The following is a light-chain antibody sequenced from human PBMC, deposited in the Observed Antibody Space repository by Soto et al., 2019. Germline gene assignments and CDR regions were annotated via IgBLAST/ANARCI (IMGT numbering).Light chain of an antibody. Sequence: EIVLTQSPGTLSLSPGETATLSCRASQRVSANYLAWYQHKPGQAPRLLIYDASTRATGTPDRFSGTGSGTDFTLTIRRLEPEDFALYYCQQYGDSRQVTFGGGTKVDIK. CDR2: DAS. J-gene: IGKJ4*01. CDR3: QQYGDSRQVT. CDR1: QRVSANY. V-gene: IGKV3-20*01.